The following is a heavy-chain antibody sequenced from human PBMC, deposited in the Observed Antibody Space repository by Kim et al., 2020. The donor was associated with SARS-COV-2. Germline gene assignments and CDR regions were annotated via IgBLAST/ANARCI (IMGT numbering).Heavy chain of an antibody. CDR2: IDPSDSYT. CDR1: GYSFTSYW. CDR3: ARRERPYYGSGSHWFDP. J-gene: IGHJ5*02. Sequence: GESLKISCKGSGYSFTSYWISWVRQMPGKGLEWMGRIDPSDSYTNYSPSFQGHVTISADKSISTAYLQWSSLKASYTAMYYCARRERPYYGSGSHWFDPWGQGTLVTVSS. D-gene: IGHD3-10*01. V-gene: IGHV5-10-1*01.